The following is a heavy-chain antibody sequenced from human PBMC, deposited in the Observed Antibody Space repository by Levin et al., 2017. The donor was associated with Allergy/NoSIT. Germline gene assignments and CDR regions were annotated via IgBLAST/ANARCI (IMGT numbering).Heavy chain of an antibody. V-gene: IGHV3-33*01. CDR2: IWYDGDKK. J-gene: IGHJ4*02. D-gene: IGHD6-19*01. Sequence: GESLKISCAASGFTFGAYGMHWVRQAPGKGLEWVALIWYDGDKKYYTDSVKGRFTVSRDNSKNTLYLQMNSLRAEDTAVYYCARDQKQWVVSGITSDYWGQGTLATVSS. CDR3: ARDQKQWVVSGITSDY. CDR1: GFTFGAYG.